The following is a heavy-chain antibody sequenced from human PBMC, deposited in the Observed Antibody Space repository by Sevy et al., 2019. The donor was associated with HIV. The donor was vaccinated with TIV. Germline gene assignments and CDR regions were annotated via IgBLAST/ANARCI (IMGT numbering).Heavy chain of an antibody. CDR2: IYPGDSDT. V-gene: IGHV5-51*01. Sequence: GESLKISCKGSGYIFTPYWIGWVRQMPGKGLEWMGIIYPGDSDTGYSPSFQGQVTISADKSISTAYLQWNSLKASDTATYYCARQGDSDGFDYWGQGTLVTVSS. D-gene: IGHD2-21*02. CDR1: GYIFTPYW. CDR3: ARQGDSDGFDY. J-gene: IGHJ4*02.